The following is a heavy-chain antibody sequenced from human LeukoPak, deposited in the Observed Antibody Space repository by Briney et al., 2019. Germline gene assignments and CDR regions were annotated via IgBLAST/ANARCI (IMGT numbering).Heavy chain of an antibody. Sequence: SVKLSFTSSGGTFTIYAISWVRQAPGQGLEWMGGIILIFGTANYAQKFQGRVTITADESTSTAYMELSSLRSEDTAVYYCARDHTMVVAANNWFDPWGQGTLVTVSS. J-gene: IGHJ5*02. CDR3: ARDHTMVVAANNWFDP. CDR1: GGTFTIYA. V-gene: IGHV1-69*13. D-gene: IGHD2-15*01. CDR2: IILIFGTA.